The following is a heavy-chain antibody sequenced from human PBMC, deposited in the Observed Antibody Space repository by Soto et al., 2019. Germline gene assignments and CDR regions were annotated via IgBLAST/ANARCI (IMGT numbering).Heavy chain of an antibody. J-gene: IGHJ3*02. CDR3: ASIAVAGTSNAFDI. CDR1: GFTFSSYW. CDR2: IKQDGSEK. Sequence: PWGSLRLSCAASGFTFSSYWIILFRHSPLKGLEWVANIKQDGSEKYYVDSVKGRFTISRDNAKNSLYLQMNSLRAEDTAVYYCASIAVAGTSNAFDIWGQGTMVTVSS. D-gene: IGHD6-19*01. V-gene: IGHV3-7*03.